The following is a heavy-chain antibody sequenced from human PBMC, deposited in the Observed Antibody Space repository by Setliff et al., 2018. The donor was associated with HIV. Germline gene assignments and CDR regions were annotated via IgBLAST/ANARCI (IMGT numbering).Heavy chain of an antibody. J-gene: IGHJ4*02. CDR3: ARGSCSGCYLSDY. V-gene: IGHV1-2*02. D-gene: IGHD6-19*01. CDR2: ISAYNGNT. Sequence: GASVKVSCKASGYTFTGYYMHWVRQAPGQGLEWMGWISAYNGNTNYAQKFQGRVTLTADTSSDTAYMELSSLRSEDTAVYYCARGSCSGCYLSDYWGLGTLVTVSS. CDR1: GYTFTGYY.